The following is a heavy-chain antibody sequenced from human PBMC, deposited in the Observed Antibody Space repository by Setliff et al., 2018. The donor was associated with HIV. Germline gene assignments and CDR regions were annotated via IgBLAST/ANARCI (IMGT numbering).Heavy chain of an antibody. CDR1: GFTFSSYA. CDR3: AADSGLDYWSGRGFDY. J-gene: IGHJ4*02. CDR2: ISNDGSHK. Sequence: PGGSLRLSCEASGFTFSSYAMHWARQAPGKGLEWVAVISNDGSHKYNIESVRGRFTISRDNSKNTVYLEMNSLRDEDTAMYYCAADSGLDYWSGRGFDYWGQGTLVTVSS. V-gene: IGHV3-30*04. D-gene: IGHD3-3*01.